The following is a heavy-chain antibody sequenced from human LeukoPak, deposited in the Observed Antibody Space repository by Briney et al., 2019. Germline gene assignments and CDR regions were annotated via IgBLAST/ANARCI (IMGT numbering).Heavy chain of an antibody. CDR1: GGSISSYY. Sequence: SETLSLTCTVSGGSISSYYWSWIRQPPGKGLEWIGYIYYSGSTNYNPSLKSRVTISVDTSKNQFSLKLSSVTAADTAVYYCARAAIAAAGRYYYGMDVWGQGTTVTVSS. D-gene: IGHD6-13*01. CDR3: ARAAIAAAGRYYYGMDV. J-gene: IGHJ6*02. CDR2: IYYSGST. V-gene: IGHV4-59*01.